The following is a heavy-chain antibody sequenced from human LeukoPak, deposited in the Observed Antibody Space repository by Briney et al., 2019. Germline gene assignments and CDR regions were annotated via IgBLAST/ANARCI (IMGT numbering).Heavy chain of an antibody. Sequence: PGRSLRLSCAASGFTFSSYGMHWVRQAPGKGLEWVAVTWYDGSNKYYADSVKGRFTISRDNSKNTLYLQMNSLRAEDTAVYYCARVSSSSVGDYWGQGTLVTVSS. CDR1: GFTFSSYG. CDR3: ARVSSSSVGDY. J-gene: IGHJ4*02. V-gene: IGHV3-33*01. D-gene: IGHD6-6*01. CDR2: TWYDGSNK.